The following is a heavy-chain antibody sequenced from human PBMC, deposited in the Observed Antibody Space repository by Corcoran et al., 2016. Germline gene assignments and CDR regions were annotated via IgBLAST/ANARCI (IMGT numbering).Heavy chain of an antibody. D-gene: IGHD3-10*01. V-gene: IGHV2-70*01. Sequence: QVTLRESGPALVKPTQTLTLTCTFSGFSLSTSGMCVSWIRQPPGKALEWLALIDWDDDKYYSTSLKTTLTISKDTTKNQVVLTMPNMDPVDAATYYCARTDDSGGMDVWGQGTTVTVSS. CDR3: ARTDDSGGMDV. J-gene: IGHJ6*02. CDR1: GFSLSTSGMC. CDR2: IDWDDDK.